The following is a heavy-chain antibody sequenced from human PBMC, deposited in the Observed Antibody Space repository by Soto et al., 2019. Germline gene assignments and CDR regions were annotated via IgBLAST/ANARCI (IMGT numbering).Heavy chain of an antibody. CDR3: ASPKIAFYNWFDP. J-gene: IGHJ5*02. CDR2: IYYSGST. V-gene: IGHV4-39*01. CDR1: GCSISSSSYY. D-gene: IGHD3-3*02. Sequence: SETLSLTCTVSGCSISSSSYYWVWIRQPPGKGLEWIGSIYYSGSTYYNPSPKSRVTISVDTSKNQFSLKLSSVTAADTAVYYCASPKIAFYNWFDPWGQGTLVT.